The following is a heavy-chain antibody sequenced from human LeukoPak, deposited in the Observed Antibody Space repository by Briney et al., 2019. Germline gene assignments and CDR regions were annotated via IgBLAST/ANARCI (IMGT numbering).Heavy chain of an antibody. CDR2: ISKDGSST. CDR1: ASTFSSNW. V-gene: IGHV3-74*01. Sequence: GGSLRLSYAASASTFSSNWMHWVRQAPGKGLVWVSRISKDGSSTNYADSVKGRFTISRDNAKNTLYLQMSSLTAEDTAVYYCAASMAGFNWFDPWGQGTLVTVSS. D-gene: IGHD6-19*01. J-gene: IGHJ5*02. CDR3: AASMAGFNWFDP.